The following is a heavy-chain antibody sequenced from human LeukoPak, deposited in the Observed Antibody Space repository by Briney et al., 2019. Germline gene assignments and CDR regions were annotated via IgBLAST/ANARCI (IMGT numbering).Heavy chain of an antibody. CDR1: GDSISSGSYY. D-gene: IGHD3-9*01. V-gene: IGHV4-61*02. Sequence: SSETLSLTCTVSGDSISSGSYYWSWIRQPAGKGLEWIGRIYTSGSTNSNPSLKSRVTISVDTSKNPFSLRLSSVTAADTAVYYCARDHYDILTGALGDWFDPWGQGTLVTVSS. CDR3: ARDHYDILTGALGDWFDP. CDR2: IYTSGST. J-gene: IGHJ5*02.